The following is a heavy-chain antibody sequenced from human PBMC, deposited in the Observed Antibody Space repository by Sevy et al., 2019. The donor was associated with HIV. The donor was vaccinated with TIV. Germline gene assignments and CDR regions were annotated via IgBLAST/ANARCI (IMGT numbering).Heavy chain of an antibody. CDR3: AKGGSTSGYYLNYFAF. Sequence: GGSLRLSCAASGFTFNNYAMTWVRQAPGKGLEWVSAVSGGGDTTYYADSVKARFTISRDNSKNTLYLQMNSLRAEDTAVYYCAKGGSTSGYYLNYFAFWGQRTLVTVSS. J-gene: IGHJ4*02. CDR1: GFTFNNYA. D-gene: IGHD3-22*01. V-gene: IGHV3-23*01. CDR2: VSGGGDTT.